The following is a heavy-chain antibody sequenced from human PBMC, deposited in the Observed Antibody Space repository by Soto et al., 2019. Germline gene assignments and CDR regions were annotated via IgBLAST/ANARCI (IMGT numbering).Heavy chain of an antibody. V-gene: IGHV4-30-4*01. CDR1: GASISSGDYY. Sequence: ASETLSLTCTVSGASISSGDYYWTWIRQPPGKGLEWIGSIYYGGSTYYNPSLKSRVTISVDTSNNQFSLKLSSVTAADTAVYYCARASYDSSTYYLDYWGQGTLVTVSS. CDR2: IYYGGST. D-gene: IGHD3-22*01. CDR3: ARASYDSSTYYLDY. J-gene: IGHJ4*02.